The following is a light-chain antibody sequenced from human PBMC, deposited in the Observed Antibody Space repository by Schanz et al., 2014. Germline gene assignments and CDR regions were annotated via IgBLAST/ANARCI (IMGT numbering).Light chain of an antibody. CDR1: QSVSSSY. CDR2: DAS. J-gene: IGKJ1*01. CDR3: QQYGSSPPWA. V-gene: IGKV3-20*01. Sequence: EIVLTQSPATLSLSPGERATLSCRASQSVSSSYLAWYQQKPGQAPRLLIYDASNRATGIPDRFSGSGSGTDFTLSISSLEPEDFAVYDCQQYGSSPPWAFGQGTKVEVK.